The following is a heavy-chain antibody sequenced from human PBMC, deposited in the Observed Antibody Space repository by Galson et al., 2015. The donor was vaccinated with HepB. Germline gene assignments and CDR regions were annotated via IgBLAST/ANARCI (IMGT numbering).Heavy chain of an antibody. CDR3: AKDSYRKPLMIVGAFTTTFDH. CDR1: GFTFSSYA. J-gene: IGHJ4*02. CDR2: ITGSGGST. V-gene: IGHV3-23*01. Sequence: SLRLSCAASGFTFSSYAMSWVRQAPGKGLEWVSAITGSGGSTYYADSVEGRFTISRDNSKNTLYLQLNSLSAEDTAVYYCAKDSYRKPLMIVGAFTTTFDHWCQGTLVTVSS. D-gene: IGHD3-22*01.